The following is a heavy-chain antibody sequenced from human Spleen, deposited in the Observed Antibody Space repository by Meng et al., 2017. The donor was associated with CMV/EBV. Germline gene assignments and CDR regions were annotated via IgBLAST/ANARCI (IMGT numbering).Heavy chain of an antibody. CDR3: AKGRESYY. J-gene: IGHJ4*02. D-gene: IGHD1-26*01. Sequence: GESLKISCAASGFTFSSYGMHWVRQAPGKGLEWVAFIRYDGSNKYYADSVKGRFTISRDNSKNTLYLQMNSLRAEDTAVYYCAKGRESYYWGQGTLVTVSS. CDR1: GFTFSSYG. V-gene: IGHV3-30*02. CDR2: IRYDGSNK.